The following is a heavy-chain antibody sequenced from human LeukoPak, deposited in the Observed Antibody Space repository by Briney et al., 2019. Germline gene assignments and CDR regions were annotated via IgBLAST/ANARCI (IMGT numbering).Heavy chain of an antibody. V-gene: IGHV4-34*01. Sequence: KPSETLSLTCAVYGGSFSGYFWNWIRQPPGKGLEWIGEINHSGSTNYNPSLKSRVTISVDTSKNQFSLKLSSVTAADTAVYYCARVRAVAGRPFDYWGQGTLVTVSS. J-gene: IGHJ4*02. D-gene: IGHD6-19*01. CDR2: INHSGST. CDR3: ARVRAVAGRPFDY. CDR1: GGSFSGYF.